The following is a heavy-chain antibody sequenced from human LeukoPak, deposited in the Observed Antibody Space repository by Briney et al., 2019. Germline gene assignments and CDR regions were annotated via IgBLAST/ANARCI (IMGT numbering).Heavy chain of an antibody. D-gene: IGHD5-24*01. CDR2: ISAFSGNT. Sequence: ASVKVSCKASGYTFTSYGISWVRQAPGQGLEWMGWISAFSGNTNDAQKFQGRVTMTTDTSTSTAYMELRSLRSDDTAVYYCARDRDGYNGGDHWGQGTLVTVSS. V-gene: IGHV1-18*01. J-gene: IGHJ4*02. CDR1: GYTFTSYG. CDR3: ARDRDGYNGGDH.